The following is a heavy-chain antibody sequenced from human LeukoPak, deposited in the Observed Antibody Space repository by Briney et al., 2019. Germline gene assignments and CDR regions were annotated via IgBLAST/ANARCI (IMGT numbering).Heavy chain of an antibody. CDR2: INHGGRT. CDR1: RGSFSGYC. D-gene: IGHD3-22*01. V-gene: IGHV4-34*01. CDR3: ARSHYYDSSGSHNNWFDP. J-gene: IGHJ5*02. Sequence: SETLSLTCAVYRGSFSGYCWSWIRQPPGQGLEWIGEINHGGRTNYNPSLKSRVSISVDPSKKQFSLKLSSVTAADTATYYCARSHYYDSSGSHNNWFDPWGQGTLVTVSS.